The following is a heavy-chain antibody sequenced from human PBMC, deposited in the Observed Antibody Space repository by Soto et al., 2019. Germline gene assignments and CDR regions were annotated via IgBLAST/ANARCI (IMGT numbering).Heavy chain of an antibody. CDR3: ARDPLDSYGYFDY. D-gene: IGHD5-18*01. CDR2: IIPIFGTA. Sequence: SVKVSCTASGCTFSIYAISWVRQAPGQGLEWMGGIIPIFGTANYAQKFQGRVTITADESTSTAYMELSSLRSEDTAVYYCARDPLDSYGYFDYWGQGTLVTVSS. CDR1: GCTFSIYA. V-gene: IGHV1-69*13. J-gene: IGHJ4*02.